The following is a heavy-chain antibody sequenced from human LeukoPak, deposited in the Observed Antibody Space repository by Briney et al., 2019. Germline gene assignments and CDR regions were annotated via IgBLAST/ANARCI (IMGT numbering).Heavy chain of an antibody. CDR1: GFTVSSNY. CDR2: IYSGGST. J-gene: IGHJ3*02. Sequence: GGSLRLXCAASGFTVSSNYMSWVRQAPGKGLEWVSVIYSGGSTYYADSVKGRFTISRDNSKNTLYLQMNSLGAEDAAVYYCARDSGPDAFDIWGQGTMVTVSS. D-gene: IGHD1-26*01. CDR3: ARDSGPDAFDI. V-gene: IGHV3-66*02.